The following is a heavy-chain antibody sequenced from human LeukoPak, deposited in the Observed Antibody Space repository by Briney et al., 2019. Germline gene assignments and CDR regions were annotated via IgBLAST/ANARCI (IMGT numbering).Heavy chain of an antibody. J-gene: IGHJ3*02. D-gene: IGHD3-22*01. V-gene: IGHV3-23*01. Sequence: GGSLRLSCAASGFTFSSYAMNWVRQAPGKGLEWVSGISGSGGSTYYADSVKGRFTISRDNSKKTLYLQMNSMRAEETVVYYCAKGDSSGYYDAFDIWGQGTMVTVSS. CDR2: ISGSGGST. CDR3: AKGDSSGYYDAFDI. CDR1: GFTFSSYA.